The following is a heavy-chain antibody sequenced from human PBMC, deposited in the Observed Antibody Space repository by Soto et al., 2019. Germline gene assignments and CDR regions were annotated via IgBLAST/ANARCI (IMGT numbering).Heavy chain of an antibody. V-gene: IGHV3-23*01. CDR1: GFTFGDYA. CDR2: ISGSGGGT. CDR3: AKDPDYYDSSGYVDY. D-gene: IGHD3-22*01. J-gene: IGHJ4*02. Sequence: GGSLRLSCAASGFTFGDYAMTWVRQAPGKGLECVSRISGSGGGTYYADSVKGRFTISRDNSENTLYLHLNSLRAEDTAVYYCAKDPDYYDSSGYVDYWGQGTLVTVSS.